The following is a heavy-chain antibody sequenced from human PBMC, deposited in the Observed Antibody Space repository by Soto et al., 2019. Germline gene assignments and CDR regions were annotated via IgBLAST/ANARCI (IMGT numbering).Heavy chain of an antibody. Sequence: LRLSCAASGFTFSSYGMNWVRQAPGKGLEWVAVIWSDGSNKDYTDSVKGRFAISRDNSKNTLYLEMNSLRAEDTAVYFCARPAYCNSASCYRLDYWGQGTLVTVSS. CDR3: ARPAYCNSASCYRLDY. V-gene: IGHV3-33*01. J-gene: IGHJ4*02. CDR1: GFTFSSYG. CDR2: IWSDGSNK. D-gene: IGHD2-2*02.